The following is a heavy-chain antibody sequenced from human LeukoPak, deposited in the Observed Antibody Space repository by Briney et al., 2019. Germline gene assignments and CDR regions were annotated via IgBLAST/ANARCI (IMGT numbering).Heavy chain of an antibody. CDR3: ARPHTGDRVDWYFEL. D-gene: IGHD1-1*01. CDR1: GGSISSSSYH. Sequence: SETLSLTCTVSGGSISSSSYHWGWIRQPPGKGLEWIGSIYYSGSSHYNPSLKSRVTISVDTSKNQFSLKLNSVTAADTAVYFCARPHTGDRVDWYFELWGRGTLVTVSS. CDR2: IYYSGSS. V-gene: IGHV4-39*07. J-gene: IGHJ2*01.